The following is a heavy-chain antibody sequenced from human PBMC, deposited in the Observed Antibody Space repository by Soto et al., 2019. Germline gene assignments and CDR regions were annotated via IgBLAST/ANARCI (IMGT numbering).Heavy chain of an antibody. V-gene: IGHV3-33*05. CDR3: AKGCLGGGNWFYIDR. J-gene: IGHJ4*02. D-gene: IGHD2-15*01. Sequence: QVQLVESGGGVVQPGRSLRLSCAASGFSFSSYGMHWVRQAPGKGLEWVAIISYDGSTIYYEDSVKGRFTISRDNSKNTLYLQMNSLRTENTVVYYSAKGCLGGGNWFYIDRWGQGPRVNVSS. CDR1: GFSFSSYG. CDR2: ISYDGSTI.